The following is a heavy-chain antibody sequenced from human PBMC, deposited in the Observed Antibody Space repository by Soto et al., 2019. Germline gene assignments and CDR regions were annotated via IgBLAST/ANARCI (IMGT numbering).Heavy chain of an antibody. D-gene: IGHD5-18*01. J-gene: IGHJ4*02. Sequence: GGPLRLSCAASGFTFSSYAMSWVRQAPGKGLEWVSAISGSGGSTYYADSVKGRFTISRDNSKNTLYLQMNSLRAEDTAVYYCAKSRTFSMVTFYWGQGTLVTVS. CDR3: AKSRTFSMVTFY. V-gene: IGHV3-23*01. CDR1: GFTFSSYA. CDR2: ISGSGGST.